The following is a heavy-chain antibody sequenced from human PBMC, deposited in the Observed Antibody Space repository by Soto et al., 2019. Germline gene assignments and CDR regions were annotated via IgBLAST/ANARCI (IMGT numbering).Heavy chain of an antibody. V-gene: IGHV3-48*02. J-gene: IGHJ4*02. D-gene: IGHD6-19*01. Sequence: EVQLVESGGDLVQPGGSLRLSCAASRFTFSDYSMNWVRQAPGKGLEWVSYISGGGETIYYADSVRDRFTISRDNAKNSLFLQMSSLREEDTAVYYCARESPSSQWLPTRYFDYWGQGTLVTVSA. CDR1: RFTFSDYS. CDR3: ARESPSSQWLPTRYFDY. CDR2: ISGGGETI.